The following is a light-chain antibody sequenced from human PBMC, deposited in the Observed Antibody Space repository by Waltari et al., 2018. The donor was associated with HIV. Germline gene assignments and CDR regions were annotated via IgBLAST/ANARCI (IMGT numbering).Light chain of an antibody. J-gene: IGLJ2*01. CDR3: AAWDDSRNGVV. CDR2: STN. Sequence: QSVLTQPPSASGTPGQTVTISCSGSSSNIGSNTVNWYQHLPGTAPKLLIYSTNQRPSGVPDRFSGSKSGTSASLAISGLQSEVEADYYCAAWDDSRNGVVFGGGTKLTVL. CDR1: SSNIGSNT. V-gene: IGLV1-44*01.